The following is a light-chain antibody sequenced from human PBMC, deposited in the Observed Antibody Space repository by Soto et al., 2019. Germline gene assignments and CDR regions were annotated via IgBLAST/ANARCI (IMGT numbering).Light chain of an antibody. CDR1: QSIGIW. CDR3: QHYNNYPVT. J-gene: IGKJ2*01. CDR2: MAS. V-gene: IGKV1-5*03. Sequence: DIQMTQSPSTLSASVGDRVTITCRASQSIGIWLAWYQQKTGKAPKLLIYMASTLGSGVPSRFSGRGSGTEFTLTISSLQPDDFATYYCQHYNNYPVTFGQGTKLEIK.